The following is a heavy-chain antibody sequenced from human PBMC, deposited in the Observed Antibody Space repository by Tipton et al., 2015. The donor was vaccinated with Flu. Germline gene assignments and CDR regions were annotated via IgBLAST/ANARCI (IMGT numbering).Heavy chain of an antibody. D-gene: IGHD1-7*01. CDR3: ASFISEYNWNYGEGLDY. CDR2: IYHSGST. J-gene: IGHJ4*02. CDR1: GYSISSGYY. Sequence: TLSLTCTVSGYSISSGYYWGWIRQPPGKGLEWIGSIYHSGSTYYNPSLKSRATISVDTSKNQFSLKLSSVTAADTAVYYCASFISEYNWNYGEGLDYWGQGTLVTVSS. V-gene: IGHV4-38-2*02.